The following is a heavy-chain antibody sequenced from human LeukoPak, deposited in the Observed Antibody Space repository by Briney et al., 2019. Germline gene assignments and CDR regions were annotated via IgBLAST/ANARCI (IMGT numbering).Heavy chain of an antibody. V-gene: IGHV3-23*01. CDR1: GFTFSSYA. D-gene: IGHD2-21*01. CDR2: ISGSGGST. CDR3: AKDLLDIVVVIAINDAFDI. J-gene: IGHJ3*02. Sequence: GGSLRLSCAASGFTFSSYAMSWVRQAPGKGLEWVSAISGSGGSTYYADSVKGRFTISRDNSKNTLYLQINSLRAEDTAVYYCAKDLLDIVVVIAINDAFDIWGQGTMVTVSS.